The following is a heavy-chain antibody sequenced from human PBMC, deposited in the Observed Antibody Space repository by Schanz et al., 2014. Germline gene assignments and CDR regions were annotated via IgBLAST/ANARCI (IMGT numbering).Heavy chain of an antibody. V-gene: IGHV3-30*18. CDR1: GFTFRSYG. D-gene: IGHD1-1*01. Sequence: QVQLVESGGGVVQPGRSLRLSCAASGFTFRSYGMHWVRQAPGKGLEWVALISYDGSNKYYADSVKGRFTISRDTPKNTLYVQMNSLRADDTAVYYCVKDPDKYNWNDVEGMDVWGPGTTVTVSS. CDR2: ISYDGSNK. J-gene: IGHJ6*01. CDR3: VKDPDKYNWNDVEGMDV.